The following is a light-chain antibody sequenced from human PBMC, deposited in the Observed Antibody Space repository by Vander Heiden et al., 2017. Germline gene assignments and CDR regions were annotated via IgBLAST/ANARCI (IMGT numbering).Light chain of an antibody. Sequence: DIQMTQSPSTLSASVGDRVTITCRASQSISSWLAWYQQKPGKAPKLLIYKASSLESGVQSRFSGSGSGTEFTLTSSSLQTDDFATYDGQQYNPWTFGQGTKVEIK. CDR2: KAS. CDR1: QSISSW. CDR3: QQYNPWT. V-gene: IGKV1-5*03. J-gene: IGKJ1*01.